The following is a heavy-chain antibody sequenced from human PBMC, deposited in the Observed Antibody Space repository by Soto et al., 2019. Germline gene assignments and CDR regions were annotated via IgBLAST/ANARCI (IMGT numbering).Heavy chain of an antibody. J-gene: IGHJ4*02. CDR1: GDSITTNGYY. D-gene: IGHD2-8*01. V-gene: IGHV4-39*01. CDR2: VYSTGST. Sequence: SESLSLTCSVSGDSITTNGYYWGWIRQPPGKGLQWIGNVYSTGSTFSHPSLTSRVFISVDTSKNKFSLRLTSVTAADTAVYYCARSHYTYGLLIDYWGPGIMVTVS. CDR3: ARSHYTYGLLIDY.